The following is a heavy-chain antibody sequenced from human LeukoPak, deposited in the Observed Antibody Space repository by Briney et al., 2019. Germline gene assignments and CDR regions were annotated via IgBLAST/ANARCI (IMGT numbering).Heavy chain of an antibody. V-gene: IGHV3-23*01. Sequence: PGGSLRLSCAASGFTFSSYAMSWVRQAPGKGLEWVSVISGSGGGTYYADSVKGRFTISRDNSKNTLYLQMNSLRVEDTAVYYCAKGGKPYDILTGPDYWGQGTLVTVSS. CDR3: AKGGKPYDILTGPDY. J-gene: IGHJ4*02. CDR1: GFTFSSYA. D-gene: IGHD3-9*01. CDR2: ISGSGGGT.